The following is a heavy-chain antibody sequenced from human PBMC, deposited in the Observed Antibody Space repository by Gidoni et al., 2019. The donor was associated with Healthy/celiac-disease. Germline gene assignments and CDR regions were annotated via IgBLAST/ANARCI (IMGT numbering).Heavy chain of an antibody. D-gene: IGHD3-10*01. Sequence: VQLVPSGAEGQKPGASRKISSKGSGYRLTSYGLGWVRQLPGKGLEWMGIISPGDSDTRYSPSFQGQVTISADKSISTAYLQWSSLKASDTAMYYCARHGYYGSGSYPDYWGQGTLVTVSS. CDR1: GYRLTSYG. J-gene: IGHJ4*02. CDR2: ISPGDSDT. V-gene: IGHV5-51*01. CDR3: ARHGYYGSGSYPDY.